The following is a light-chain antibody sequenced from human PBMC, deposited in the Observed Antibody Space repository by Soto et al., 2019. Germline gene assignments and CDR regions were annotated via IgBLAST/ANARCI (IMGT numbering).Light chain of an antibody. J-gene: IGLJ3*02. Sequence: QSVLTQPPSVSAAPGQKVTISCSGSSSNIGNNYVSWYQQLPGTAPKLLIYDNNQRPSGIPDRFSDSKSGTSATLGITGLQTGYEADYYCGTWDSSLSAGVFGGGTKLPVL. V-gene: IGLV1-51*01. CDR3: GTWDSSLSAGV. CDR2: DNN. CDR1: SSNIGNNY.